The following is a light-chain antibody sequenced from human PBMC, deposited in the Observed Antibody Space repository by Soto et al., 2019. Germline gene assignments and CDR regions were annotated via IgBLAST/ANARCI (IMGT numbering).Light chain of an antibody. Sequence: QSVLTQPASVSGSPGQSITISCTGTSSDVGGYNYVSWYQQHPGKAPKFMIYDVSNRPSGVSNRFSGSKPGNTASLTISGLQAEDEADYYCCSYTTSNTRQIVLGTGTKVTVL. CDR3: CSYTTSNTRQIV. J-gene: IGLJ1*01. V-gene: IGLV2-14*01. CDR2: DVS. CDR1: SSDVGGYNY.